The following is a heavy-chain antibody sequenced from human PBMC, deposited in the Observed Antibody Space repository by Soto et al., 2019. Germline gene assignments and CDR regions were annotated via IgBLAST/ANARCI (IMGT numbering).Heavy chain of an antibody. D-gene: IGHD2-2*01. CDR1: GGTFSSYA. V-gene: IGHV1-69*05. CDR2: IIPIFGTA. J-gene: IGHJ6*02. CDR3: ARPVPAAGYYYGMDV. Sequence: QVQLVQSGVEVNKPGSSVKVACKASGGTFSSYAISWVRQAPGQGLEWMGGIIPIFGTANYAQKFLGRVTITPAESTSPAYMEPSSLRSEDTAVYYCARPVPAAGYYYGMDVWGQGTTVTVSS.